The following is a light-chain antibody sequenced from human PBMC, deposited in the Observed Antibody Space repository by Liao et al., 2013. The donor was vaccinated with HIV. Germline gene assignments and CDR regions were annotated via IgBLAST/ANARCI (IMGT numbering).Light chain of an antibody. V-gene: IGLV3-1*01. J-gene: IGLJ1*01. CDR3: QAWDSSTAEDV. Sequence: SYELTQAPSVSVSPGQTASITCSGDRLGDKYACWYQQKPGQSPVLVIYQDTQRPSGIPERFSGSKSGNTATLTISGTQAMDEADYYCQAWDSSTAEDVFGTGTKVTV. CDR1: RLGDKY. CDR2: QDT.